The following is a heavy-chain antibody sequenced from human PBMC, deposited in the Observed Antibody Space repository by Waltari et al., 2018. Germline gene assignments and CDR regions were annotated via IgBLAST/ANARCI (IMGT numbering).Heavy chain of an antibody. D-gene: IGHD3-10*01. V-gene: IGHV3-15*01. CDR1: GLPFSRAW. CDR3: TTVYYGSGNYYNAEV. J-gene: IGHJ4*02. Sequence: EVQLVESGGGLVKPGGSLRLSCTASGLPFSRAWMSWVRQAPGKGREGVARIKGKTDAETTDYAAPVKGRFTISRDDSKNTLYLQMNSLETDDTAVYYCTTVYYGSGNYYNAEVWGQGTLVTVSS. CDR2: IKGKTDAETT.